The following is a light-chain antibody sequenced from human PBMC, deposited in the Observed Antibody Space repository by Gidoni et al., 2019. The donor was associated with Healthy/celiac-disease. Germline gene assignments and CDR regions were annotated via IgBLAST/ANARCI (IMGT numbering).Light chain of an antibody. CDR2: GNS. CDR3: QAYDSSLSGWV. Sequence: QSVLTPPPSLSGAPGQRVTIPCTGSSSNIGAGYDVHWYQQLPGTAPKLIIYGNSNRPSGVPDRFSGSKSGTSASLAITGLQAEDEADYYCQAYDSSLSGWVFGGGTKLTVL. CDR1: SSNIGAGYD. J-gene: IGLJ3*02. V-gene: IGLV1-40*01.